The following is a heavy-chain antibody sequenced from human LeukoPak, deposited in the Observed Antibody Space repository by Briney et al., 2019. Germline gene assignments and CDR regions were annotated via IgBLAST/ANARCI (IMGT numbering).Heavy chain of an antibody. CDR3: AKDRSIYGDYGVMDV. Sequence: GGSLRLSCAASGFTFSSYAVSWVRQAPGKGLEWVSAISGSGGSTYYADSVKGRFTISRDNSKNTLYLQMNSLRAEDTAVYYCAKDRSIYGDYGVMDVWGQGTTVTVSS. V-gene: IGHV3-23*01. CDR2: ISGSGGST. D-gene: IGHD4-17*01. CDR1: GFTFSSYA. J-gene: IGHJ6*02.